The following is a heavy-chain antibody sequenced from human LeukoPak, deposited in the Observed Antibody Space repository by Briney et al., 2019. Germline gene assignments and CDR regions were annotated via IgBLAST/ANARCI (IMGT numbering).Heavy chain of an antibody. CDR2: ISAYNGNT. CDR1: GYTLTSYG. Sequence: GASVKVSCKASGYTLTSYGISWVRQAPGQGLEWMGWISAYNGNTNYAQKLQGRVTMTTDASTSTAYMELRSLRSDDTAVYYCARVGALGSGSYYTDFDYWGQGTLVTVSS. CDR3: ARVGALGSGSYYTDFDY. J-gene: IGHJ4*02. D-gene: IGHD3-10*01. V-gene: IGHV1-18*04.